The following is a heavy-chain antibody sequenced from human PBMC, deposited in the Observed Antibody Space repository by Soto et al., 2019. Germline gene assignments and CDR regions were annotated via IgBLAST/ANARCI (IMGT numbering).Heavy chain of an antibody. Sequence: GGSLRLSCAASGFTFSSYWMSWVRQAPGKGLEWVANIKQDGSEKYYVDSVKGRFTISRDNAKNSLYLQMNSLRAEDTAVYYCARLASSWDFWSGYYQDYWGQGTLVTVSS. J-gene: IGHJ4*02. V-gene: IGHV3-7*01. CDR3: ARLASSWDFWSGYYQDY. D-gene: IGHD3-3*01. CDR2: IKQDGSEK. CDR1: GFTFSSYW.